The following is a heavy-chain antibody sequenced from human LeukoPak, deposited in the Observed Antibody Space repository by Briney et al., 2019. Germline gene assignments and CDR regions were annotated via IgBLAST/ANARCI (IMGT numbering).Heavy chain of an antibody. J-gene: IGHJ4*02. CDR2: ISSSSSTI. D-gene: IGHD2-21*01. CDR1: GFTFRDYY. CDR3: AKFLPTHTVVENYYFDY. Sequence: VGSPRLSXAPSGFTFRDYYMSWIPQSPGKGLEWVSYISSSSSTIEYAASLTGRFTISSENATKSLYLQMSRLRAEYTTVYYSAKFLPTHTVVENYYFDYWGQGTLVTVSS. V-gene: IGHV3-11*01.